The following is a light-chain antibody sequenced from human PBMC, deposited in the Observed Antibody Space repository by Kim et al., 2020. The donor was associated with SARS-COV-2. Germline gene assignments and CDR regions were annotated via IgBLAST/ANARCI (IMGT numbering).Light chain of an antibody. CDR2: YGR. J-gene: IGLJ1*01. CDR3: QVWDSSSDPNYV. CDR1: NIGSKT. V-gene: IGLV3-21*04. Sequence: PGKTARITCGGNNIGSKTVHWYQQKPGQAPVLVIYYGRDRPSGISERFSGSNSGNTATLTISRVEAGDEADYYCQVWDSSSDPNYVFGTGTKVTVL.